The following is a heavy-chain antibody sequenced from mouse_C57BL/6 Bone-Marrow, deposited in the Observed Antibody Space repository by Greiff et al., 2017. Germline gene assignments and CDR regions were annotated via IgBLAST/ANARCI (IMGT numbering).Heavy chain of an antibody. D-gene: IGHD3-2*02. Sequence: QVQLKESGAELARPGASVKLSCKASGYTITSYGLSWVKQRTGQGLEWIGEIYPRSGNTYYKEKFKGKATLTADKSSSTAYLELRSLTSEDPAVYFCARGGYVGTFAYWGQGTLVTVSA. CDR2: IYPRSGNT. V-gene: IGHV1-81*01. CDR1: GYTITSYG. J-gene: IGHJ3*01. CDR3: ARGGYVGTFAY.